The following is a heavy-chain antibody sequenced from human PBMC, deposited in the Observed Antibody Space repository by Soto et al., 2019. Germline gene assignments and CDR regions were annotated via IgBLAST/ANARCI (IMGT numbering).Heavy chain of an antibody. J-gene: IGHJ4*02. CDR1: GFTFSSYA. CDR2: ISGSGGST. CDR3: AKFFCETEVNDGRPCSFQY. D-gene: IGHD3-10*02. Sequence: EVQLLESGGGLVQPGRSLRLSCAASGFTFSSYAMSWVRQAPGKGLEWVPAISGSGGSTYYADSVKRRFTISRDNYMDELFLQMYCLRAEYMAVYYCAKFFCETEVNDGRPCSFQYWGQGTLVTVSS. V-gene: IGHV3-23*01.